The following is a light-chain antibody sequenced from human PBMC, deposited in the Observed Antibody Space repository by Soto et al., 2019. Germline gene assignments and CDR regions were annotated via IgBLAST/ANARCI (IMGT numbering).Light chain of an antibody. CDR2: GAF. Sequence: EIVMAQSPATLSVSPGEGVTLSCRGSQSVGSSLAWYQQKPGQAPRLLIYGAFTRVTGIPARFIGSGSGTEFTLTISSLQSEDSAVYYCQQYRDWPVYSFGQGTKLEIK. J-gene: IGKJ2*03. V-gene: IGKV3-15*01. CDR3: QQYRDWPVYS. CDR1: QSVGSS.